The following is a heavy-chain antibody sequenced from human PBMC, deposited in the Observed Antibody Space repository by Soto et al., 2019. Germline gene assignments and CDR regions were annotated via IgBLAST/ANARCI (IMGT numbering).Heavy chain of an antibody. V-gene: IGHV4-4*02. J-gene: IGHJ6*02. Sequence: PSETLSLTCAVSGGSISSSNWWSWVRQPPGKGLEWIGEIYHSGSTNYNPSLKSRVTISVDKSKNQFSLKLSSVTAADTAVYYCARANPRQLSGYDYPYYYYYYGMDVWGQGTTVTVSS. CDR2: IYHSGST. D-gene: IGHD5-12*01. CDR1: GGSISSSNW. CDR3: ARANPRQLSGYDYPYYYYYYGMDV.